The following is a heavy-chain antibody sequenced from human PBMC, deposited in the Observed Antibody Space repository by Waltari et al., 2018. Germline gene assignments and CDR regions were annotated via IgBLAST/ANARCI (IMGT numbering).Heavy chain of an antibody. D-gene: IGHD6-19*01. CDR1: GSPFLRNW. V-gene: IGHV3-7*04. CDR3: ARDRGWNTLDY. J-gene: IGHJ4*02. Sequence: EVQLVESGGGLVQPGGSLRPPCAASGSPFLRNWSAWVREAPGRGLEWVANINQDGGETYYVDSVRGRFTISRDNARNSLYLQMDSLRDEDTALYYCARDRGWNTLDYWGQGTLVTVSS. CDR2: INQDGGET.